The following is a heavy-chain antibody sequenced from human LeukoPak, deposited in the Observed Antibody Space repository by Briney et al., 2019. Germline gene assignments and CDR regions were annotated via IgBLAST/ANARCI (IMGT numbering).Heavy chain of an antibody. Sequence: GASVKVSCKASGYTFTGYYMHWVRQAPGQRLEWIGWIVVGSGNTNYAQKFQERVTITRDMSTSTAYMELSSLRSEDTAVYYCAAASYLGYFDWLSETFDYWGQGTLVTVSS. CDR2: IVVGSGNT. CDR3: AAASYLGYFDWLSETFDY. D-gene: IGHD3-9*01. J-gene: IGHJ4*02. V-gene: IGHV1-58*02. CDR1: GYTFTGYY.